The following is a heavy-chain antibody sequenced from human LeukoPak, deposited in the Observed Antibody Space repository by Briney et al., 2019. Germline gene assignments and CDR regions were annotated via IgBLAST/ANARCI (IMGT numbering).Heavy chain of an antibody. V-gene: IGHV3-30*18. D-gene: IGHD3-16*01. Sequence: GRSLRLSCAASGFTFSSYGMHWVRQAPGKGLEWVAVISYDGSNKYYADSVKGRFTISRDNSKNTLYLQMNSLRAEDTAVYYCANQRGNMITFGGVSDYWGQGTLVTVSS. J-gene: IGHJ4*02. CDR2: ISYDGSNK. CDR1: GFTFSSYG. CDR3: ANQRGNMITFGGVSDY.